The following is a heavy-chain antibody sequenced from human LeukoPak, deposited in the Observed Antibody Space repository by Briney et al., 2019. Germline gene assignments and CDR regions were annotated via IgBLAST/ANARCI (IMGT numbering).Heavy chain of an antibody. D-gene: IGHD6-25*01. CDR1: GGSFSGHY. CDR3: ARRLSDY. V-gene: IGHV4-34*01. Sequence: KPSETLSLTCAVYGGSFSGHYWSWIRQTPGKGLEWIGEINRSGSTNYDPSLKSRVTISVDTSKNQFSLKLSSVTAADTAVYYCARRLSDYWGQGTLVTVSS. CDR2: INRSGST. J-gene: IGHJ4*02.